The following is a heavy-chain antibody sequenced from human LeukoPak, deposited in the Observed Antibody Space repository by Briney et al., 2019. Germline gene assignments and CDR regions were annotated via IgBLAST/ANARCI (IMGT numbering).Heavy chain of an antibody. CDR1: GFTFSSYA. Sequence: GGSLRLSCAASGFTFSSYAMSWVRHAPGKGLAWVSRINTDGSSTSYADSVKGRFTISRDNSKNTLFLQMNSLRSEDTALYYCANGPHYNILTGFYKVRSHLDYWGQGTLVTVSS. D-gene: IGHD3-9*01. CDR2: INTDGSST. V-gene: IGHV3-74*01. J-gene: IGHJ4*02. CDR3: ANGPHYNILTGFYKVRSHLDY.